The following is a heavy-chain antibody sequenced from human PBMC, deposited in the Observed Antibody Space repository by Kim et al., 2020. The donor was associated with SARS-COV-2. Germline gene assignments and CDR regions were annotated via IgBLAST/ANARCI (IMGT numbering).Heavy chain of an antibody. V-gene: IGHV1-69*04. CDR1: GGTFSSYA. J-gene: IGHJ6*03. CDR2: IIPILGIA. CDR3: ARVAAAVKYYMDV. D-gene: IGHD6-13*01. Sequence: SVKVSCKASGGTFSSYAISWVRQAPGQGLEWMGRIIPILGIANYAQKFQGRVTITADKSTSTAYMELSSLRSEDTAVYYCARVAAAVKYYMDVWGKGTSVTVSS.